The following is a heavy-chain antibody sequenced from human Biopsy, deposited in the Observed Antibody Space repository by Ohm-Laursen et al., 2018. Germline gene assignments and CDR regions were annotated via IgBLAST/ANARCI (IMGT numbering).Heavy chain of an antibody. CDR1: VGFFTGHY. CDR3: ARRSNEYGGLYFQH. Sequence: GTLSLTCTVSVGFFTGHYWTWTPQPPGKGLVWIGHISHTCYTSYKSSLKSRVIISLDTIRKHFPLRLKPSAASDTAVYYSARRSNEYGGLYFQHWGQGTLVTVSS. CDR2: ISHTCYT. J-gene: IGHJ1*01. V-gene: IGHV4-59*08. D-gene: IGHD4-23*01.